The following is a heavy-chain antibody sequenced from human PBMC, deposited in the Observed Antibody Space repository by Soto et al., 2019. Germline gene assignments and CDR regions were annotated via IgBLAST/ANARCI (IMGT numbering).Heavy chain of an antibody. CDR1: GYTFTGYG. D-gene: IGHD5-18*01. V-gene: IGHV1-18*01. J-gene: IGHJ5*02. CDR2: ISAYNGNT. CDR3: ARDSPPRGYSYGVFDP. Sequence: QVQLVQSGAEVKKPGASVKVSCKASGYTFTGYGISWVRQAPGQGLEWMGWISAYNGNTNYAQKLQGRVTMTTDTSTSTAYMELRSLRSDDTAVYYCARDSPPRGYSYGVFDPWGQGTLVTVSS.